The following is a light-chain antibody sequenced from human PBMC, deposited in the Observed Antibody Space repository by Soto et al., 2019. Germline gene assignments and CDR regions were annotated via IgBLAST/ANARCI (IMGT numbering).Light chain of an antibody. V-gene: IGKV3-15*01. CDR1: QSVSST. J-gene: IGKJ1*01. Sequence: ELVMTQSPATLSVSPGESPLLSCPASQSVSSTTVWYQPKPGQAPRLLVYGASARATGTPARFSGSGSGTEFTPTIRSLQSEDFAVYYCQQYYDWPRTFGQGTKMDNK. CDR2: GAS. CDR3: QQYYDWPRT.